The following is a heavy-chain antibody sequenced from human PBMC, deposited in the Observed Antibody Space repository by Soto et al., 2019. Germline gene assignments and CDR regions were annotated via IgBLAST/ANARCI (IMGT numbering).Heavy chain of an antibody. CDR2: ISSDGSKK. CDR1: GFTFSNNG. J-gene: IGHJ4*02. V-gene: IGHV3-30*03. Sequence: QVQLVESGGGVVQPGRSLRLSCVASGFTFSNNGIHWVRQAPGKGLEWVAVISSDGSKKYYADSVKGRFTISRDNSKNTLYLQMNSLRAEHTAMYYCAMDLYGGSSRFDYWGQGTLVTVSS. D-gene: IGHD2-15*01. CDR3: AMDLYGGSSRFDY.